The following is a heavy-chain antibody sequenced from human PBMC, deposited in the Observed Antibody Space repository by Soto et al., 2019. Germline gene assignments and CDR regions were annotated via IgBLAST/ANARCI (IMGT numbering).Heavy chain of an antibody. CDR1: GFTFSSYW. CDR3: ASLARQLLYHYYYYYMDV. D-gene: IGHD2-2*02. V-gene: IGHV3-7*01. J-gene: IGHJ6*03. Sequence: GGSLRLSCAASGFTFSSYWMSWVRQAPGKGLEWVANIKQDGSEKYYVDSVKGRFTISRDNAKNSLYLQMNSLRAEDTAVYYCASLARQLLYHYYYYYMDVWGKGTTVTVSS. CDR2: IKQDGSEK.